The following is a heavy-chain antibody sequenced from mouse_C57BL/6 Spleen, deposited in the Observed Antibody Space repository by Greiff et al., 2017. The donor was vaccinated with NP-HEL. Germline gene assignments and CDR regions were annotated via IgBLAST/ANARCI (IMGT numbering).Heavy chain of an antibody. CDR1: GYSITSGYY. Sequence: EVQVVESGPGLVKPSQSLSLTCSVTGYSITSGYYWNWIRQFPGNKLEWMGYISYDGSNNYNPSLKNRISITRDTSKNQFFLKLNSVTTEDTATYYCARDPGGRYFDVWGTGTTVTVSS. CDR3: ARDPGGRYFDV. CDR2: ISYDGSN. V-gene: IGHV3-6*01. D-gene: IGHD1-1*01. J-gene: IGHJ1*03.